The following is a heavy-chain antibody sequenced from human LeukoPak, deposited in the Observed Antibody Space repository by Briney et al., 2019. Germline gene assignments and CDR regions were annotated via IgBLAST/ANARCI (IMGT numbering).Heavy chain of an antibody. CDR2: IKQDGSEK. CDR1: GFTFSSYW. V-gene: IGHV3-7*01. CDR3: AREDSSGLGAYFDY. J-gene: IGHJ4*02. Sequence: GGSLRLSCAAPGFTFSSYWMSWVRQAPGKGLEWVANIKQDGSEKYYVDSVKGRFTISRDNAKNSLYLQINSLRAEDTAVYYCAREDSSGLGAYFDYWGQGTLVTVSS. D-gene: IGHD3-22*01.